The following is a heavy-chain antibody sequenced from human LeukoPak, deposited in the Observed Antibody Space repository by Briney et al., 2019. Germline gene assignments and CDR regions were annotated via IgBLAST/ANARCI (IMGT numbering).Heavy chain of an antibody. J-gene: IGHJ3*01. CDR3: AKNSYSGAVSLWDF. D-gene: IGHD1-26*01. Sequence: GGSLRLSCEGSEFTFSNYAMSRDRPATGRVRKGVSTPSGSGADTYYADSMKGRITVSRDNAKNTLYLHMNSLRAEDTAVYYWAKNSYSGAVSLWDFWGQGTMVTVSS. V-gene: IGHV3-23*01. CDR1: EFTFSNYA. CDR2: PSGSGADT.